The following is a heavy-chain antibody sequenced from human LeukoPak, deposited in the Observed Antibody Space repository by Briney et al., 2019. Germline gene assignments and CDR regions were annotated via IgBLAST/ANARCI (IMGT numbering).Heavy chain of an antibody. CDR3: AKLSGSYWYYFDY. J-gene: IGHJ4*02. CDR2: ISGSGGST. CDR1: GFTFSSYA. V-gene: IGHV3-23*01. Sequence: GGSLRLSCAASGFTFSSYAMSWVRQAPGKGLEWVSAISGSGGSTYYADSVKGRFTISRDNSKNTLYLQMNSLRAEGTAVYYCAKLSGSYWYYFDYWGQGTLVTVSS. D-gene: IGHD1-26*01.